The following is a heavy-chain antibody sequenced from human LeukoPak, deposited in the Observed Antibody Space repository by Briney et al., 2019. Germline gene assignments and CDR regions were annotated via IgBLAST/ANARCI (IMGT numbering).Heavy chain of an antibody. Sequence: PGGSLRLSCAVSGFTVSSNYMSWVRQAPGKGLEWVSLIYSDGSTYYADSVKGRFTISRDNSKNTLYLQMNSLRAEDTAVYYCARVGTHFDWLSDTQDYWGQGTLVTVSS. CDR1: GFTVSSNY. D-gene: IGHD3-9*01. V-gene: IGHV3-53*01. J-gene: IGHJ4*02. CDR3: ARVGTHFDWLSDTQDY. CDR2: IYSDGST.